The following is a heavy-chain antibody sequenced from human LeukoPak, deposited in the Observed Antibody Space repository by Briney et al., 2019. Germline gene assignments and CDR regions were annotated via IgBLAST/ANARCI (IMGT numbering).Heavy chain of an antibody. CDR3: ARPEAAAAGAFDI. J-gene: IGHJ3*02. CDR2: IYPGDSDT. D-gene: IGHD6-13*01. CDR1: GSSFTSYL. Sequence: GESLKISWKGSGSSFTSYLIGWVPQTPGKGLEWMGIIYPGDSDTRYSPSFQAQVTISADPAISPAYLQWSSLKASDKAMYYCARPEAAAAGAFDIWGQGTMVTVSS. V-gene: IGHV5-51*01.